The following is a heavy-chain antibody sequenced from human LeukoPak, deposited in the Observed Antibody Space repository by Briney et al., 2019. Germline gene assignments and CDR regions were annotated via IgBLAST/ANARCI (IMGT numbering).Heavy chain of an antibody. CDR2: ISAYNGNT. Sequence: ASVKVSCKASGYTFTSYGISWVRQAPGQGLEWMGWISAYNGNTNYAQKLQGRVTITTDTSTSTAYMELRSLRSDDTAVYYCARVSGGDIVVVVAATLENWFDPWGQGTLVTVSS. CDR1: GYTFTSYG. J-gene: IGHJ5*02. D-gene: IGHD2-15*01. V-gene: IGHV1-18*04. CDR3: ARVSGGDIVVVVAATLENWFDP.